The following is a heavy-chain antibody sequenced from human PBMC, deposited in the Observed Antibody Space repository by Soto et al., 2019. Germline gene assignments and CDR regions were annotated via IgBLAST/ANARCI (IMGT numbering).Heavy chain of an antibody. CDR1: GGSISSGGYY. V-gene: IGHV4-31*03. CDR2: IYYSGST. J-gene: IGHJ4*02. D-gene: IGHD2-2*01. Sequence: SSETLSLTCTVSGGSISSGGYYWSWIRQHPGKGLEWIGYIYYSGSTYYNPSLKSRVTISVDTSKNQFSPKLSSVTAADTAVYYCARVYILGYCSSTSCPSYYFDYWGQGTLVTVSS. CDR3: ARVYILGYCSSTSCPSYYFDY.